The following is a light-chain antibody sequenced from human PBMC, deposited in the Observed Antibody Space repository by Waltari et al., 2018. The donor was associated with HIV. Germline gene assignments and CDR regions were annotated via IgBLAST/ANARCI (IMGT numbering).Light chain of an antibody. CDR1: SSNIGNYY. CDR3: ATWDDSLSGVV. Sequence: QSVLTQPPSASATPGQRVTISCSGSSSNIGNYYVYWYQQLPGATPKVLIFRNNRGPSGVPDRFSGSKSGISASLAISGLRSEDEADYYCATWDDSLSGVVFGGGTKLTVL. CDR2: RNN. J-gene: IGLJ2*01. V-gene: IGLV1-47*01.